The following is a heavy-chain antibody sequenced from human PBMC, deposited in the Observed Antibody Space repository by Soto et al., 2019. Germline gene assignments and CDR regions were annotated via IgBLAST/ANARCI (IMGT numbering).Heavy chain of an antibody. CDR1: GFTFGDYA. Sequence: GGSLRLSCTASGFTFGDYAMSWFRQAPGKGLEWVGFIRSKAYGGTTEYAASVKGRFTISRDDSKSIAYLQMNSLKTEDTAVYYCTRTVYSSSWYFDYWGQGTLVTAPQ. CDR2: IRSKAYGGTT. D-gene: IGHD6-13*01. CDR3: TRTVYSSSWYFDY. J-gene: IGHJ4*02. V-gene: IGHV3-49*03.